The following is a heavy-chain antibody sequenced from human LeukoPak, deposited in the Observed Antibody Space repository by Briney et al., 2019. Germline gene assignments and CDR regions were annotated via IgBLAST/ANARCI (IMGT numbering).Heavy chain of an antibody. D-gene: IGHD4-17*01. CDR1: GVYIGSYY. J-gene: IGHJ6*03. CDR3: AREGDYGDYSKSFYYMDV. CDR2: IFTSENT. V-gene: IGHV4-4*07. Sequence: PSETLSLACTVSGVYIGSYYWSWIRQPAGKGLEWIGRIFTSENTDYNPSLKSRVTMSVDMSTSQFSLRLTSVTAADTAVYYCAREGDYGDYSKSFYYMDVWGEGTTVTVSS.